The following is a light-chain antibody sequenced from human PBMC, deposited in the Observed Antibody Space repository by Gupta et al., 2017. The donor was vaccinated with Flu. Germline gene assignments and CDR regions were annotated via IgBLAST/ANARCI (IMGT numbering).Light chain of an antibody. J-gene: IGLJ1*01. CDR3: QSYDSSLSGSTV. CDR2: GNS. Sequence: QSVLTQPPSVSGAPGQRVTISCPGSSSNIGAGYDVHWYHQLPGTAPKLLIYGNSNRPSGVPDRFSGSKSGTSASLAITGLQAEDEADYYCQSYDSSLSGSTVFGTGTKVTVL. CDR1: SSNIGAGYD. V-gene: IGLV1-40*01.